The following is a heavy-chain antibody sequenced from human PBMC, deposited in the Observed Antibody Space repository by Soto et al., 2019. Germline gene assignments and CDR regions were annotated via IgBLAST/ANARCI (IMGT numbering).Heavy chain of an antibody. CDR1: GFTFSSYG. D-gene: IGHD3-9*01. V-gene: IGHV3-33*01. J-gene: IGHJ5*02. CDR3: ARENDILTGSPRDP. CDR2: IWYDGSNK. Sequence: GGSLRLSCAASGFTFSSYGMHWVRQAPGKGLEWVAVIWYDGSNKYYADSVKGRFTISRDNSKNTLYLQMNSLRAEDTAVYYCARENDILTGSPRDPWGQGTLVTVSS.